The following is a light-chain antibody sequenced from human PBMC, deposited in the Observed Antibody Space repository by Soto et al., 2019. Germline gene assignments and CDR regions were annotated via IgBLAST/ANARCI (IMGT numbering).Light chain of an antibody. CDR2: GAS. CDR1: QSMSSN. J-gene: IGKJ4*01. V-gene: IGKV3-15*01. CDR3: QQYNIGTTLT. Sequence: EIVMTQSPATLSVSPGERATLSCRASQSMSSNLAWYQQKPGQGPRLLIYGASTSATGIPARFSGSGSGTEFTLTIGSLQSEDFALYFCQQYNIGTTLTFGGSTKVEIK.